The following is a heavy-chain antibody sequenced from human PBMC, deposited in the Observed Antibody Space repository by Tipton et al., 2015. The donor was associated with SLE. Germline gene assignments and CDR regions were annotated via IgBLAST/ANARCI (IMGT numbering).Heavy chain of an antibody. V-gene: IGHV4-34*01. CDR1: GGSFSGCY. J-gene: IGHJ5*02. CDR2: INHSGST. D-gene: IGHD1-7*01. Sequence: LRLSCAVYGGSFSGCYWSWIRQPPGKGLEWIGEINHSGSTNYNPSLKSRVTISVDTSKNQFSLKLSSVTAADTAVDYCARYWGVELGWFDPWGQGTLVTVST. CDR3: ARYWGVELGWFDP.